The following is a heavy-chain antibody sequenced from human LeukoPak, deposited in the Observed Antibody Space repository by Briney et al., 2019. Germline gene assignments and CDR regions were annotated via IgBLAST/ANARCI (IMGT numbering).Heavy chain of an antibody. CDR2: I. D-gene: IGHD3-10*01. CDR3: ARDGGITLVRGVIMGDYYFYMDV. V-gene: IGHV3-21*01. Sequence: GGCLRLSCAASGFTFSSYSMNWVRQAPGKGLEWVSSIKGRFTISRDNAKNSLYLQMNSLRAEDTAVYYCARDGGITLVRGVIMGDYYFYMDVWGRGTTVTVSS. J-gene: IGHJ6*03. CDR1: GFTFSSYS.